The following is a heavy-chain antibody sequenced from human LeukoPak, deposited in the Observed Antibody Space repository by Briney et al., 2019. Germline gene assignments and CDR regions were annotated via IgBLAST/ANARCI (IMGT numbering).Heavy chain of an antibody. CDR2: INPNSGGT. J-gene: IGHJ4*02. CDR3: ARVTAVAGINLDY. V-gene: IGHV1-2*02. Sequence: SVKVSCKASGYTFTGYYMHWVRQAPGQGLEWMGWINPNSGGTNYAQKFQGRVTMTRDTSISTAYMELSRLRSDDTAVYYCARVTAVAGINLDYWGQGTLVTVSS. CDR1: GYTFTGYY. D-gene: IGHD6-19*01.